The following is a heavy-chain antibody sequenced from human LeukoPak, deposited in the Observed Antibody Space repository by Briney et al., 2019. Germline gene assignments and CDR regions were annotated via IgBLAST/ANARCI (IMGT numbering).Heavy chain of an antibody. J-gene: IGHJ4*02. CDR1: GGSFSGYY. D-gene: IGHD3-10*01. V-gene: IGHV4-34*01. CDR3: AQTMVRGAGYFDY. Sequence: PSETLSLTCAVYGGSFSGYYWSWIRQPPGKGLEWIGEINHSGSTNYNPSLKSRVTISVDTSKNQFSLKLSSVTAADTAVYYCAQTMVRGAGYFDYWGQGTLVTVSS. CDR2: INHSGST.